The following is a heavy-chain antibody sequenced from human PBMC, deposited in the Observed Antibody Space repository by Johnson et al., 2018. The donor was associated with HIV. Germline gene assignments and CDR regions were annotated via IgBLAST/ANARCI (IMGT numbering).Heavy chain of an antibody. Sequence: VQLVESGGGLVQPGGSLRLSCAASGFTFRSYWMSWVRQAPGKGLEWVANIKQHGSEKYYVDSVKGRFTISRDNAKNSLFLQMNSLRAEDTAVYYCARAPEVWELRHPGTFDVWGQGTLVTVSP. D-gene: IGHD3-3*01. CDR2: IKQHGSEK. V-gene: IGHV3-7*05. CDR3: ARAPEVWELRHPGTFDV. J-gene: IGHJ3*01. CDR1: GFTFRSYW.